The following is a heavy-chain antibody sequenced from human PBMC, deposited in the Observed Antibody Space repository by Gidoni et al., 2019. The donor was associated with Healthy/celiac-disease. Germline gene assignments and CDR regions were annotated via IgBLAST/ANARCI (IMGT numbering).Heavy chain of an antibody. J-gene: IGHJ4*02. CDR1: GGSISSSNW. CDR2: IYHSGST. CDR3: ARTRAAAGTCLDY. D-gene: IGHD6-13*01. Sequence: QVQLQESGPGLVKPSGTMSLTCAVSGGSISSSNWWSWVRQPPVKGLEWIGEIYHSGSTNYNPSLKSRVTISVDKSKNQVSLKLSSGTAADTAVYYCARTRAAAGTCLDYWGQGTLVTVSS. V-gene: IGHV4-4*02.